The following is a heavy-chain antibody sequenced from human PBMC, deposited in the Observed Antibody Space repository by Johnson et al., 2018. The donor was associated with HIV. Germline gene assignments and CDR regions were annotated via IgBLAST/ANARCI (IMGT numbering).Heavy chain of an antibody. Sequence: VQLVESGGGLVQPGRSLRLSCAASGFTVSSTYMTWVRQAPGKRLEWVPVLSGSGASTGYADSVKVRFTISRDNSKNTLYLQMNSLRVEDTAVYYCAREPRLLTDACDIWGQGTMVTVSS. CDR2: SGSGAST. D-gene: IGHD5-18*01. J-gene: IGHJ3*02. CDR1: GFTVSSTY. CDR3: AREPRLLTDACDI. V-gene: IGHV3-66*02.